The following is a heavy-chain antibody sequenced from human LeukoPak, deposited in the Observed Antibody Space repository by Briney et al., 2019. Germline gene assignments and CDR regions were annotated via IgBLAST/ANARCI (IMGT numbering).Heavy chain of an antibody. CDR2: VHASGST. V-gene: IGHV4-4*09. D-gene: IGHD2-21*01. CDR3: ARRLRGDYFDY. Sequence: PSETLSLTCTVSSGSISSDYWSWIRQPPGKGLEWIGYVHASGSTDYHPSLKSRVTTSVDTSRNQFSLKLSSVTAADTAVYYCARRLRGDYFDYWGQGILVTVSS. J-gene: IGHJ4*02. CDR1: SGSISSDY.